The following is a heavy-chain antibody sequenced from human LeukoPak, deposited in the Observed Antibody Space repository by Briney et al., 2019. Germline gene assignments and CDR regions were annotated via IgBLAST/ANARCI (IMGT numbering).Heavy chain of an antibody. D-gene: IGHD6-13*01. CDR3: ARDSSSWYYFDY. V-gene: IGHV3-21*01. Sequence: PGGSLRLSCAASGFTFSSYSMNWVRQAPGKGLEWVSSISSSSSYIYYADSVKGRFTISRDNAKNSLYLQMNSLRAEDTAVYYCARDSSSWYYFDYWGQGTLVTVSS. CDR1: GFTFSSYS. CDR2: ISSSSSYI. J-gene: IGHJ4*02.